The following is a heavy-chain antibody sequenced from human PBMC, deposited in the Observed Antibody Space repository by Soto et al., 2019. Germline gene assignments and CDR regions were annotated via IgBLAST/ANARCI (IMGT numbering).Heavy chain of an antibody. Sequence: PSETLSLTCAVSGGSISSGGYSWRWIRQPPGKGLEWIGYIYHSGSTYYNPSLKSRVTISVDRSKNQFSLKLSSVTAADTAVYYCARWWMYASLFDPWGQGTLVTVSS. D-gene: IGHD2-8*01. V-gene: IGHV4-30-2*01. CDR3: ARWWMYASLFDP. CDR1: GGSISSGGYS. CDR2: IYHSGST. J-gene: IGHJ5*02.